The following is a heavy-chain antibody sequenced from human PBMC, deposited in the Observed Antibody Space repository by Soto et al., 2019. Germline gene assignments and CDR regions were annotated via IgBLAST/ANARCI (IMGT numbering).Heavy chain of an antibody. V-gene: IGHV1-69*13. CDR2: IIPIFGTA. D-gene: IGHD3-3*01. Sequence: SVKVSCKASGGTFSSYAISWVRQAPGQGLEWIGGIIPIFGTANYAQKFQGRVTITADESTSTAYIELSSLRSEDTAVYYFAQVLRFLEWSFSPNYYYGMDVWGQGTTVTAP. CDR3: AQVLRFLEWSFSPNYYYGMDV. J-gene: IGHJ6*02. CDR1: GGTFSSYA.